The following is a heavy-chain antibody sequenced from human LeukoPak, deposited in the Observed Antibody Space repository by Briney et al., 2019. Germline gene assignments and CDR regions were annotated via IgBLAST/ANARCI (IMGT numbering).Heavy chain of an antibody. CDR2: ISSSGSTI. D-gene: IGHD3-9*01. CDR3: ARGVGYFDWPLLRGAFDI. Sequence: GGSLRLSCAASGFTFSSYEMNWVRQAPGKGLEWVSYISSSGSTIYYADSVKGRFTISRDNAKNSLYLQMNSLRAEDTAVYYCARGVGYFDWPLLRGAFDIWGQGTMVTVSS. CDR1: GFTFSSYE. V-gene: IGHV3-48*03. J-gene: IGHJ3*02.